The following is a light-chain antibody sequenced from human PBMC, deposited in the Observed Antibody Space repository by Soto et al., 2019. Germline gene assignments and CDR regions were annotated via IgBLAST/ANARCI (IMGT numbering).Light chain of an antibody. J-gene: IGKJ1*01. V-gene: IGKV3-15*01. Sequence: EIAITQAPEILCVSPAPSPSLSCKASQSVSSNLAWYQQKPGQAPRLLIYGASTRATGIPARFSGSGSGTGFTLTISSLQSEDFAVYYCQQYNNWPRTFGQGTKVDI. CDR3: QQYNNWPRT. CDR1: QSVSSN. CDR2: GAS.